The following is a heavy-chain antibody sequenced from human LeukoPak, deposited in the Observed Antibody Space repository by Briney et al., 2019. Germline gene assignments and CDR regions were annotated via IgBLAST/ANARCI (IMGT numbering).Heavy chain of an antibody. J-gene: IGHJ3*02. Sequence: SETLSLTCTVSGGSISSGGYYWSWIRQPPGKGLEWIGCIYHSGSTYYNPSLKSRVTISVDRSKNQFSLKLSSVTAADTAVYYCARVTSLFGVVTPVTDAFDIWGQGTMVTVSS. CDR1: GGSISSGGYY. CDR2: IYHSGST. CDR3: ARVTSLFGVVTPVTDAFDI. D-gene: IGHD3-3*01. V-gene: IGHV4-30-2*01.